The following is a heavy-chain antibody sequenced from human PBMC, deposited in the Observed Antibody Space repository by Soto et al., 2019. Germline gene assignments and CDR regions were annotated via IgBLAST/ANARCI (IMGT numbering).Heavy chain of an antibody. D-gene: IGHD3-16*02. Sequence: PGGSLRLSCAASGFTFSSYGMHWVRQAPGKGLEWVSSTRGSGGDVYHAGSVKGRFTISRDNSKNTLYLQMNSLRAEDTGIYYCAKGRLYGAGMGVWGQGTTVTVSS. V-gene: IGHV3-23*01. CDR2: TRGSGGDV. CDR1: GFTFSSYG. CDR3: AKGRLYGAGMGV. J-gene: IGHJ6*02.